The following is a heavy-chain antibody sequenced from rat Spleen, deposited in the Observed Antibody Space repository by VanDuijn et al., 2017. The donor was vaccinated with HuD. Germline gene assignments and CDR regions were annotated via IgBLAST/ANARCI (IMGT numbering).Heavy chain of an antibody. V-gene: IGHV5-25*01. J-gene: IGHJ3*01. D-gene: IGHD1-4*01. CDR1: GFTFSDYY. CDR3: TAHGNRVSRFAY. CDR2: ISPSGIST. Sequence: EVQLVESGGGLVQPGRSMKLSCAASGFTFSDYYMAWVRQAPTKGLEWVASISPSGISTYYRDSMKGRFTISRDNAKSTLYLQMDSLRSEDTATYYCTAHGNRVSRFAYWGQGTLVTVSS.